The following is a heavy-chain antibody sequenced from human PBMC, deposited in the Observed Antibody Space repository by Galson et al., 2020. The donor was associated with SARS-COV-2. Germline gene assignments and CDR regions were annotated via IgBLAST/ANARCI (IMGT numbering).Heavy chain of an antibody. J-gene: IGHJ4*02. Sequence: SETLSLTCAVYDGSFSRYYWSWIRQSPGRGPEWIGDITHNGITNFNPSLKSRVTMSADTWKNQFSLKLSSVTAADTAVFYCAKGKGIFTFGGVLGLFSSVPKTDREGYWFDCWGQGTLVIVCS. CDR1: DGSFSRYY. CDR2: ITHNGIT. CDR3: AKGKGIFTFGGVLGLFSSVPKTDREGYWFDC. V-gene: IGHV4-34*01. D-gene: IGHD3-16*02.